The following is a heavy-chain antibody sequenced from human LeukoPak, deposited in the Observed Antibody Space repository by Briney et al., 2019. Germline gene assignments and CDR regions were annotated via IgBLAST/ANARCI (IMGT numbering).Heavy chain of an antibody. CDR1: GYTFTSYY. CDR2: INPSGGST. D-gene: IGHD3-22*01. V-gene: IGHV1-46*01. Sequence: GASVKVSCKASGYTFTSYYMHWVRQAPGQGLEWMGIINPSGGSTSYAQKFQGRVTMTRGTSTSTVYMELSSLRSEDTAVYYCAREYYYDSSGYRLFDPWGQGTLVTVSS. J-gene: IGHJ5*02. CDR3: AREYYYDSSGYRLFDP.